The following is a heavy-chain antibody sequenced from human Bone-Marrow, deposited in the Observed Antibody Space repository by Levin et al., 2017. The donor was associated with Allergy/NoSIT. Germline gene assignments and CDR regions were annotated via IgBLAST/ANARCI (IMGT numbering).Heavy chain of an antibody. V-gene: IGHV4-39*02. CDR1: GGSISSDNYY. D-gene: IGHD3-22*01. CDR3: VRDHGYPNYDDRSAYDRRFFDL. Sequence: SETLSLTCTVSGGSISSDNYYWGWIRQTPGKGLEWIGSLYYSGATYYNPSLKSRATLALGTSQRHFSLTLASVTAADAAVYYCVRDHGYPNYDDRSAYDRRFFDLWGRGALITGSS. CDR2: LYYSGAT. J-gene: IGHJ2*01.